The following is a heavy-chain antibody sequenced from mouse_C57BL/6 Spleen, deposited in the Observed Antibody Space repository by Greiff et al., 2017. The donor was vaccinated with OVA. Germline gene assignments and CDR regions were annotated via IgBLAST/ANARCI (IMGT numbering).Heavy chain of an antibody. CDR2: IDPSDSYT. D-gene: IGHD2-5*01. J-gene: IGHJ1*03. CDR1: GYTFTSYW. Sequence: QVQLQQPGAELVRPGTSVKLSCKASGYTFTSYWMHWVKQRPGQGLEWIGVIDPSDSYTNYNQKFKGKATLTVDTSSSTAYMQLSSLTSEDSAVYYCARSLSNYVWYFDVWGTGTTVTVSS. V-gene: IGHV1-59*01. CDR3: ARSLSNYVWYFDV.